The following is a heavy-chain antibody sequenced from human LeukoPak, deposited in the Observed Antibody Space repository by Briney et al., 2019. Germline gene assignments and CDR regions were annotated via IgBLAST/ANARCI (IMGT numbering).Heavy chain of an antibody. D-gene: IGHD6-13*01. CDR3: ALRVLSSFPDY. CDR2: IYHSGST. Sequence: SETLSLTCTVSGGSISSYYWSWIRQPPGKGLEWIGYIYHSGSTYYNPSLKSRVTISVDRSKNQFSLKLSSVTAADTAVYYCALRVLSSFPDYWGQGTLVTVSS. CDR1: GGSISSYY. V-gene: IGHV4-59*04. J-gene: IGHJ4*02.